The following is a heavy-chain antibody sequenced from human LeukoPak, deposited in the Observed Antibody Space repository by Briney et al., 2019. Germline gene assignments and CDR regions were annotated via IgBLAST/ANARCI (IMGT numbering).Heavy chain of an antibody. CDR3: ARLTKNAYDSSGGFDY. CDR1: GFTFSTYW. D-gene: IGHD3-22*01. Sequence: RGSLRLSCAASGFTFSTYWMSWVRQAPGKGLEWVANIKEDGSEKYYVDSVKGRFTISRDNAKNSLYLQMNSLRAEDTAVYYCARLTKNAYDSSGGFDYWGQGTLVTVSS. V-gene: IGHV3-7*01. CDR2: IKEDGSEK. J-gene: IGHJ4*02.